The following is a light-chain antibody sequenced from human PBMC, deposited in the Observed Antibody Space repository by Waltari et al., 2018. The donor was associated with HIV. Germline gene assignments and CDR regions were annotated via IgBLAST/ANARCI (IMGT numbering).Light chain of an antibody. J-gene: IGKJ1*01. CDR2: LGS. V-gene: IGKV2-28*01. Sequence: DIVMTQSPLSLSVAPGEPASISCRSSQSLLRNNGYNYLDWYIQKPGQSPRVLIYLGSHRATGVPDRFSGSGSGTDFTLKINRVEAEDVGVYFCMQSLQTPRTFGQGTKVEMK. CDR1: QSLLRNNGYNY. CDR3: MQSLQTPRT.